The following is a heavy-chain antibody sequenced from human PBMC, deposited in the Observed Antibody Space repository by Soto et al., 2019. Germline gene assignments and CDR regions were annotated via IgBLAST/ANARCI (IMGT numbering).Heavy chain of an antibody. D-gene: IGHD3-9*01. J-gene: IGHJ3*02. CDR3: ARFAGDILTGYPHDAFDI. CDR2: INAGNGNT. Sequence: ASVKVSCKASGYTFTSYAMHWVRQAPGQRLEWMGWINAGNGNTKYSQKFQGRVTITRDTSASTAYMELSSLRSEDTALYYCARFAGDILTGYPHDAFDIWGQGTMVTVSS. CDR1: GYTFTSYA. V-gene: IGHV1-3*01.